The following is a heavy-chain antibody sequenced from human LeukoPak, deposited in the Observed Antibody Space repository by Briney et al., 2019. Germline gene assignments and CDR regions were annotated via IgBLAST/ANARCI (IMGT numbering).Heavy chain of an antibody. CDR2: INPNSGDT. CDR1: GYTFTGYY. D-gene: IGHD2-2*01. J-gene: IGHJ4*02. V-gene: IGHV1-2*02. CDR3: ARANPLYCSSTTCLFDY. Sequence: ASVKVSCKASGYTFTGYYMHWVRQAPGQGFEWMGWINPNSGDTNYAQKFQGRGNMTRDTSITTAHMELSRLRSDDTAVYYCARANPLYCSSTTCLFDYWGQGTLVTVS.